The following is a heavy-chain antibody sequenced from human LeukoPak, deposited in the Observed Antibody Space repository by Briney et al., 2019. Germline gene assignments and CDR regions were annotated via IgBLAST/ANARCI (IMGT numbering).Heavy chain of an antibody. CDR3: ARDSAMIVGPYYYYYYMDV. CDR1: GGSISSYY. V-gene: IGHV4-4*07. D-gene: IGHD3-22*01. J-gene: IGHJ6*03. CDR2: IYTSGST. Sequence: PSETLSLTCTVSGGSISSYYWSWIRQPAGKGLEWIGRIYTSGSTNYNPSLKSRVTMSVDTSKNQFSLKLSSVTAADTAVYYCARDSAMIVGPYYYYYYMDVWGKGTTVTISS.